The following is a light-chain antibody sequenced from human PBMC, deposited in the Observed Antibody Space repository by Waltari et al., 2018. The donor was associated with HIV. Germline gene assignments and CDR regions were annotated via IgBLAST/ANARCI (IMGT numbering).Light chain of an antibody. J-gene: IGLJ3*02. CDR1: SSNIGSNF. Sequence: QSVLTQPPSASGTPGQRVTIPCSGSSSNIGSNFVYWYQQFPGTAPKLLIYRNNQRPSGVPDRFSGSKSGTSASLAISGLRSEDEADYYCAAWDDSLSGLWVFGGGTKLTVL. V-gene: IGLV1-47*01. CDR3: AAWDDSLSGLWV. CDR2: RNN.